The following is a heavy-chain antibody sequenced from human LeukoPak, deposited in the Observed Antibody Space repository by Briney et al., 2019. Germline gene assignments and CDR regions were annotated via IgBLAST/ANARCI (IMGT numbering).Heavy chain of an antibody. J-gene: IGHJ6*03. Sequence: PGGSLRLSCAASGFNFSTYGMHWVRQAPGKGLEWVSFIRYDGINKFDGDSVRGRFTISRDNSKNTLYLQMNSLRGADTAVYYCAEVHNDYGDYVGPRYHYYMDVWGKGTTVTVSS. CDR3: AEVHNDYGDYVGPRYHYYMDV. CDR1: GFNFSTYG. CDR2: IRYDGINK. D-gene: IGHD4-17*01. V-gene: IGHV3-30*02.